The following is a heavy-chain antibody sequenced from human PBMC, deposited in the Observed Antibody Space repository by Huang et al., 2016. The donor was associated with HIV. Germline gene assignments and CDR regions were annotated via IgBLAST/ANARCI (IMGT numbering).Heavy chain of an antibody. Sequence: QLQLQESGPGLVKPSETLSLTCTVSGGSISSSRYYWGWIRQPPGKGLEWIGSIYYSGSTYYNPSLKSRVTISVDTSKNQFSLKLSSVTAADTAVYYCARLPGSSGWYFYFDYWGQGTLVTVSS. CDR1: GGSISSSRYY. J-gene: IGHJ4*02. V-gene: IGHV4-39*01. CDR2: IYYSGST. D-gene: IGHD6-19*01. CDR3: ARLPGSSGWYFYFDY.